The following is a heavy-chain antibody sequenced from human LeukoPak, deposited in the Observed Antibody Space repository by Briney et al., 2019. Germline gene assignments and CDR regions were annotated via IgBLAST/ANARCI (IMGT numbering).Heavy chain of an antibody. CDR3: ARDRDILTGYHFDY. V-gene: IGHV3-48*02. CDR2: ISSSSSTI. Sequence: PGGSLRLSCAASGFTFSSYSMNWVRQAPGKGLEGVSYISSSSSTIYYADSVKGRFTISRDNAKNSLYLQMNSLRDEDTAVYYCARDRDILTGYHFDYWGQGTLVTVSS. D-gene: IGHD3-9*01. J-gene: IGHJ4*02. CDR1: GFTFSSYS.